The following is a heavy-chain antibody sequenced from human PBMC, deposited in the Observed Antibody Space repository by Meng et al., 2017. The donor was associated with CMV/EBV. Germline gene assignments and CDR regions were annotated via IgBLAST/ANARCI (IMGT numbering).Heavy chain of an antibody. CDR3: ARDRARGKWFDP. D-gene: IGHD1-14*01. CDR2: ISSSSSYI. CDR1: GFTFSSYS. V-gene: IGHV3-21*01. Sequence: GESLKISCAASGFTFSSYSMNWVRQAPGKGLEWVSSISSSSSYIYYADSVKGRFTISRDNAKNSLYLQMNSLRAEDTAVYYCARDRARGKWFDPWGQGTLVTVSS. J-gene: IGHJ5*02.